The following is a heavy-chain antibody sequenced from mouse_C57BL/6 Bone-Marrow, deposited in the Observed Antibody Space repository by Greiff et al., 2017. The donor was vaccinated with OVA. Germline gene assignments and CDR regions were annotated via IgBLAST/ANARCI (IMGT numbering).Heavy chain of an antibody. Sequence: EVQLQQSGPVLVKPGASVKMSCKASGYTFTDYYMNWVKQSHGKSLEWIGVINPYNGGTSYNQKFKGKATLTVDKSSSTAYMELISLAYEATAVYYCAKVGRGYLDYWGQGTTLTVSS. V-gene: IGHV1-19*01. CDR3: AKVGRGYLDY. J-gene: IGHJ2*01. CDR2: INPYNGGT. CDR1: GYTFTDYY.